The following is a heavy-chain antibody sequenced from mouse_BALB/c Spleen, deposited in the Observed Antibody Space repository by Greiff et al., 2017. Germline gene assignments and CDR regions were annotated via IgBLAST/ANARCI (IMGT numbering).Heavy chain of an antibody. V-gene: IGHV5-17*02. CDR1: GFTFSSFG. D-gene: IGHD2-10*02. J-gene: IGHJ2*01. Sequence: EVKVVESGGGLVQPGGSRKLSCAASGFTFSSFGMHWVRQAPEKGLEWVAYISSGSSTIYYADTVKGRFTISRDNPKNTLFLQMTSLRSEDTAMYYCARSEYGNCFDYWGQGTTLTVSS. CDR3: ARSEYGNCFDY. CDR2: ISSGSSTI.